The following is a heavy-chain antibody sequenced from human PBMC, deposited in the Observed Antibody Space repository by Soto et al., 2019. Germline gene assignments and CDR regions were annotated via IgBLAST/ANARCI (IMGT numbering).Heavy chain of an antibody. CDR1: NGSIVNYY. D-gene: IGHD3-9*01. V-gene: IGHV4-59*01. CDR3: ASRLTEATTTGDGFDI. J-gene: IGHJ3*02. CDR2: IYYSGST. Sequence: QVQLQESGPGLVKPSETLSLTCTVSNGSIVNYYWSWIRQPPGKGLEWIGFIYYSGSTNYNPPLKSRVTITVDMSKNQHSLSLSSVTAADTAVYYCASRLTEATTTGDGFDIWGQGTMVTVSS.